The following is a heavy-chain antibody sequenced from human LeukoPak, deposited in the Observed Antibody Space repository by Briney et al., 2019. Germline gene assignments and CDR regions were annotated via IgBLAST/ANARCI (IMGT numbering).Heavy chain of an antibody. V-gene: IGHV3-7*01. J-gene: IGHJ4*02. Sequence: GGSLRLSCAASGFAFSSYWMSWVRQAPGKGLEWVANIKQDGSEKSYVDSVKGRFPISRDNAKNSLDLQMNSLRAEDTAVYYCTKPSRIGYFDSSAHWGQGTLVTVSS. D-gene: IGHD3-22*01. CDR2: IKQDGSEK. CDR1: GFAFSSYW. CDR3: TKPSRIGYFDSSAH.